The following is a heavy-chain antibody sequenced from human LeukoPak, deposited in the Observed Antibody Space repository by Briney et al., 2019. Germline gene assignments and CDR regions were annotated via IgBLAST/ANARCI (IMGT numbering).Heavy chain of an antibody. J-gene: IGHJ5*02. D-gene: IGHD2-21*01. V-gene: IGHV4-34*01. CDR2: INHSGST. Sequence: SETLSLTCAVYGGSFSGYYWSWIRQPPAKGLEWIGEINHSGSTNYNPSLKSRVTISVDTSKKQFSLKLSSVTAADTAVYYCARESVASGGFNWFDPWGQGTLVTVSS. CDR1: GGSFSGYY. CDR3: ARESVASGGFNWFDP.